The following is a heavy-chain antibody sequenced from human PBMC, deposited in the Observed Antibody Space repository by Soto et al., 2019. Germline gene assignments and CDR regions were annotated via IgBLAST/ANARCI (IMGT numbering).Heavy chain of an antibody. J-gene: IGHJ4*02. CDR1: GGSISSYY. Sequence: ASETLSLTCTVSGGSISSYYWSRIRQPPGKGLEWIGYIYYSASTKYSPSLKSRVTISVDTSKNQFSLNLSSVTAADTAVYYCARHLPYCGGDCYSLDYWGQGTLVTVSS. CDR2: IYYSAST. CDR3: ARHLPYCGGDCYSLDY. D-gene: IGHD2-21*02. V-gene: IGHV4-59*08.